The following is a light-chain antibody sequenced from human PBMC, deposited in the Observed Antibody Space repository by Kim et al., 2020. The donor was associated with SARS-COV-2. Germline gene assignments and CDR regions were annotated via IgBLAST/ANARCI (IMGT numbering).Light chain of an antibody. CDR2: GAS. V-gene: IGKV3-15*01. CDR3: QQYNIWPPYT. Sequence: EIVMTQSPATLSVSPGERATLSCRASQSVKSNLAWYQQKPGQAPRLLIYGASTRATGIPARFSGSGSGTDFTLTIISLQSEDFAVYYCQQYNIWPPYTFGQGTKLEI. CDR1: QSVKSN. J-gene: IGKJ2*01.